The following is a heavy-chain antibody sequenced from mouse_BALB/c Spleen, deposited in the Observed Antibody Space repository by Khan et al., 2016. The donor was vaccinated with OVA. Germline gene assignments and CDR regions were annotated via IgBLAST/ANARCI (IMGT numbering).Heavy chain of an antibody. V-gene: IGHV3-2*02. CDR2: ISYSGST. CDR3: ARTARIKY. D-gene: IGHD1-2*01. CDR1: GYSITSGYG. J-gene: IGHJ2*01. Sequence: EVQLQESGPGLVKPSQSLSLTCTVTGYSITSGYGWNWIRQFPGNKLEWMCYISYSGSTNYNPSLKSRISITRDTSKNQFFLQLNSVTTEDTATXYCARTARIKYWGQGTTLTVSS.